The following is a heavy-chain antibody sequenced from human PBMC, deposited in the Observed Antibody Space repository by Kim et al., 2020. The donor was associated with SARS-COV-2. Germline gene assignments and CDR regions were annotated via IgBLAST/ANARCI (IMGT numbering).Heavy chain of an antibody. V-gene: IGHV1-69*04. D-gene: IGHD3-9*01. CDR3: ARDGLRDWSSDY. Sequence: SVKVSCKASGGTFSSYAISWVRQAPGQGLEWMGRIIPIFGIANYAQKFQGRVTITADKSTSTAYMELSSLRSEDTAVYYCARDGLRDWSSDYWGQGTLVTVSS. J-gene: IGHJ4*02. CDR2: IIPIFGIA. CDR1: GGTFSSYA.